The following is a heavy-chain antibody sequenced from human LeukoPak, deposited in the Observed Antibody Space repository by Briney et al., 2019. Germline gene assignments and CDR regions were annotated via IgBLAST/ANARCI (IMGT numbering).Heavy chain of an antibody. CDR2: IYPGDSNT. CDR3: ARQPNPDFDY. J-gene: IGHJ4*02. Sequence: KVSCKASGYTFTSYGISWVRQMPGKGLEWMGIIYPGDSNTIYSPSFQGQVTISADKSISTAYLQWSSLKASDTAMYYCARQPNPDFDYWGQGTLVTVSS. V-gene: IGHV5-51*01. CDR1: GYTFTSYG.